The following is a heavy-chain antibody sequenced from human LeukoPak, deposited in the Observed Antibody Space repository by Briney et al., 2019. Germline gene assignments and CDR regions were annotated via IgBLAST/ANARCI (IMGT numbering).Heavy chain of an antibody. CDR2: ITRSGSYI. Sequence: PGGSLRLSCVASGFTFSGFTMNWVRRAPGKGLEWVSSITRSGSYIYYGDSVKSRFTISRDNAKNSLYLQMNSLRVEDTAVYYCAREDSGYSSADSWGQGTLVTVSS. J-gene: IGHJ4*02. CDR3: AREDSGYSSADS. CDR1: GFTFSGFT. D-gene: IGHD6-19*01. V-gene: IGHV3-21*01.